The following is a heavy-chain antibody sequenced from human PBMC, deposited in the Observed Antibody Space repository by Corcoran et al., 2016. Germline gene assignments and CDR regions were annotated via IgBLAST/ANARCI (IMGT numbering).Heavy chain of an antibody. CDR3: ARVAYDSNEMVFWDY. D-gene: IGHD3-22*01. V-gene: IGHV1-46*01. CDR1: GYTFTSYY. J-gene: IGHJ4*02. Sequence: QVQLVQSGAEVKKPGASVKVSCKASGYTFTSYYMHWVRQAPGQGLEWRGIINPSGGSTSYAQKFQGRDTMTRDTSTSTVYMELSRLRSEDTDVYCCARVAYDSNEMVFWDYWGQGTLVTVSS. CDR2: INPSGGST.